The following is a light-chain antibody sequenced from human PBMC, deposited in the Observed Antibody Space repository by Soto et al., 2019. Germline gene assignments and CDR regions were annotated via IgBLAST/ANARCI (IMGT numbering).Light chain of an antibody. CDR3: HQDDNWPPWT. J-gene: IGKJ1*01. CDR2: GAS. CDR1: QSVSSN. Sequence: GMPLNKANLSVSPGERATLSCRASQSVSSNLAWYQQKPGQAPRLLIYGASTRATGIPARFSGSGSGTEFTLTISSLQSEDFAVYYCHQDDNWPPWTFGQGTKVDI. V-gene: IGKV3D-15*01.